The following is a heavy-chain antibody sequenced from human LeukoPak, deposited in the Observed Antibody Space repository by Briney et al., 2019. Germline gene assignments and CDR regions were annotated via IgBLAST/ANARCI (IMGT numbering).Heavy chain of an antibody. Sequence: ASVKVSCKASGDTFSSYAISWVRQAPGQGLEWMGGIIPIFGTANYAQKFQGRVTITADKSTSTAYMELSSLRSEDAAVYYCARGTSHGGYNYWGQGTLVTVSS. V-gene: IGHV1-69*06. D-gene: IGHD3-16*01. CDR1: GDTFSSYA. CDR2: IIPIFGTA. J-gene: IGHJ4*02. CDR3: ARGTSHGGYNY.